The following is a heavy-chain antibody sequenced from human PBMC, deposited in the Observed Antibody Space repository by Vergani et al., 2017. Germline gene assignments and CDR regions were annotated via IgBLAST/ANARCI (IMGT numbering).Heavy chain of an antibody. CDR2: IYHTGST. CDR3: ARGPTSFGVVKEQQYYYYYMDV. D-gene: IGHD3-3*01. J-gene: IGHJ6*03. V-gene: IGHV4-4*02. Sequence: QVQLQESGPGLVKPSGTLSLTCAVSGGSISSSNWWSWVRQPPGKGLEWIGEIYHTGSTNYNPSLKSRVTISVDKSKHQFSVKLSSVTAADTAVYYVARGPTSFGVVKEQQYYYYYMDVWGKGTTVTVSS. CDR1: GGSISSSNW.